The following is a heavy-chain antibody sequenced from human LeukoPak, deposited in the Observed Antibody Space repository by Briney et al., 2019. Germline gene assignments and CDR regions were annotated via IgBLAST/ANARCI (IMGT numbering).Heavy chain of an antibody. J-gene: IGHJ4*02. Sequence: GGSLRLSCAASGFTFSSYGMHWVRQAPGKGLEWVVVISYDGSNKYYADSVKGRFTISRDNSKNTLYLQMNSLRAEDTAVYYCAKDRRALYSIAAAGTFDYWGQGTLVTVSS. CDR3: AKDRRALYSIAAAGTFDY. CDR2: ISYDGSNK. V-gene: IGHV3-30*18. CDR1: GFTFSSYG. D-gene: IGHD6-13*01.